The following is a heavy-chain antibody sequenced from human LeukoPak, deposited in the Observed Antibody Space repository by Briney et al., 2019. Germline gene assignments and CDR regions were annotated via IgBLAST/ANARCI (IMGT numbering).Heavy chain of an antibody. CDR3: ARDLGGSGRNWASNWFDP. CDR2: ISGDGGSS. D-gene: IGHD1-26*01. J-gene: IGHJ5*02. Sequence: PGGSLTLSCAASGFTFSSYWMHWVRQAPGKGLEWVSLISGDGGSSFQADSVRGRFTISRDNSKKSLYLQMSSLRSEDTAMYYCARDLGGSGRNWASNWFDPWGQGTLVTVSS. CDR1: GFTFSSYW. V-gene: IGHV3-43*02.